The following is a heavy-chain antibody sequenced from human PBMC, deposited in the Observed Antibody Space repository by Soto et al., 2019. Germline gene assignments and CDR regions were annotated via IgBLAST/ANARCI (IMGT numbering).Heavy chain of an antibody. CDR3: ARAQNLEMATP. D-gene: IGHD5-12*01. CDR2: INAGNGNT. V-gene: IGHV1-3*01. J-gene: IGHJ4*02. CDR1: GYTFTSYA. Sequence: QVQLVQSGAEVKKPGASVKVSCKASGYTFTSYAMLWVRQAPGQRLEWMGWINAGNGNTKYSQKFQGRVTITRDTSASTAYVERSSLRSEDTAVYYCARAQNLEMATPWGQGTLVTVSS.